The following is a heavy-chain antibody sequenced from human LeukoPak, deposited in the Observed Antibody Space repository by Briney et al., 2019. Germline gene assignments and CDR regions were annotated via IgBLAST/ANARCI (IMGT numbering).Heavy chain of an antibody. CDR3: AAGRNCPTCYLPDY. CDR1: GGTLSAYW. Sequence: GGSLRLSCAASGGTLSAYWMHWVRQGPGKGLEWVSRISPDGKRKDYADAAKGRFGISRDNAKNSLYLQMNSLRVEDTAVYYCAAGRNCPTCYLPDYWGRGTQVTVFS. V-gene: IGHV3-74*01. J-gene: IGHJ4*02. D-gene: IGHD2-2*01. CDR2: ISPDGKRK.